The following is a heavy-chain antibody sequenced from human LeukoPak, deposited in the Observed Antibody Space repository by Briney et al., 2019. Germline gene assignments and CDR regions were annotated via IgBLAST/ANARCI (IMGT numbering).Heavy chain of an antibody. CDR1: GGSISSYY. D-gene: IGHD6-13*01. Sequence: SETLSLTCTVSGGSISSYYWSWIRQPPGKGLEWIGYIYYSGSTNYNPSLNSPVTISVDTSKNQFSLKLSSVTAADTAVYYCARQNSWEAFDPWGQGTLVTVSS. CDR2: IYYSGST. V-gene: IGHV4-59*01. J-gene: IGHJ5*02. CDR3: ARQNSWEAFDP.